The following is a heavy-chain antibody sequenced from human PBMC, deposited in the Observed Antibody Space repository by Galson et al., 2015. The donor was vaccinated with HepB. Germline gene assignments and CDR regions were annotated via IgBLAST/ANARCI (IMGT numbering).Heavy chain of an antibody. Sequence: SLRLSCAASGFSFSTYTMNWVRQAPGKGLEWVASISTTANHIYYAGSVQGRFTISRDNAKNSLSLHLSGLRAEDTAVYYCAKDTPNPPARGWSYFDLWGQGTLVTVSS. J-gene: IGHJ4*02. CDR2: ISTTANHI. CDR3: AKDTPNPPARGWSYFDL. CDR1: GFSFSTYT. V-gene: IGHV3-21*01. D-gene: IGHD2-15*01.